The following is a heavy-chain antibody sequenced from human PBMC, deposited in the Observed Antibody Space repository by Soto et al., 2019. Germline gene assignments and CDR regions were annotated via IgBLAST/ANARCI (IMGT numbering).Heavy chain of an antibody. V-gene: IGHV1-18*01. Sequence: QVQLVQSGAEVKKPGASVKVSCKASGYTFTSYGISWVRQAPGQGLEWMGWISAYNGNTNYAQKLQGRVTMTTDTATSTAYMELRSLRSDDTAVYYCARGCSSWYVYYYYGMDVWGQGTTVTVSS. CDR3: ARGCSSWYVYYYYGMDV. D-gene: IGHD6-13*01. CDR1: GYTFTSYG. J-gene: IGHJ6*02. CDR2: ISAYNGNT.